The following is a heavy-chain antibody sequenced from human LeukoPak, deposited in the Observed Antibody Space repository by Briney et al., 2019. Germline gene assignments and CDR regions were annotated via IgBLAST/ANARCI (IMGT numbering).Heavy chain of an antibody. D-gene: IGHD2-2*02. CDR2: MYYSGST. J-gene: IGHJ6*03. Sequence: MSSETLSLTCTVSGGSINSRYYYWGWIRQPPGKGLEWIGSMYYSGSTYYNPSLKSRVTISVDTSKNQFSLKLSSVTAADTAVYYCARVGCSSTSCYTLRGNYYYMDVWGKGTTVTVSS. V-gene: IGHV4-39*07. CDR3: ARVGCSSTSCYTLRGNYYYMDV. CDR1: GGSINSRYYY.